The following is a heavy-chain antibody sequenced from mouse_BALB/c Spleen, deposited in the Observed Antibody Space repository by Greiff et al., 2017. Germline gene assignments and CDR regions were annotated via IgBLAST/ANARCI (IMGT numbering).Heavy chain of an antibody. CDR2: IDPANGNT. J-gene: IGHJ2*01. CDR3: ATGDY. CDR1: GFNIKDTY. Sequence: EVNVVESGAELVKPGASVKLSCTASGFNIKDTYMHWVKQRPEQGLEWIGRIDPANGNTKYDPKFQGKATITADTSSNTAYLQLSSLTSEDTAVYYCATGDYWGQGTTLTVSS. V-gene: IGHV14-3*02. D-gene: IGHD4-1*01.